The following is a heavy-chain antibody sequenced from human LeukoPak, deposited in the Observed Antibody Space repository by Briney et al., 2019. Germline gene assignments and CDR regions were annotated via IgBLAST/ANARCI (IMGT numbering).Heavy chain of an antibody. D-gene: IGHD3-22*01. CDR1: RFTFSNYW. J-gene: IGHJ4*02. V-gene: IGHV3-23*01. Sequence: GGSLRLSCVASRFTFSNYWMSWVRQAPGKGLEWVSAISGSGGSTYYADSVKGRFTISRDNSKNTLYLQMNSLRAEDTAVYYCAKGSGYYPEGSDYWGQGTLVTVSS. CDR3: AKGSGYYPEGSDY. CDR2: ISGSGGST.